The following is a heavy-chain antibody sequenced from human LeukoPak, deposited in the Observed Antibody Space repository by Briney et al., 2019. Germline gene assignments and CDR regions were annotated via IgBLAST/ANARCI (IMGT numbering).Heavy chain of an antibody. V-gene: IGHV3-23*01. J-gene: IGHJ4*02. CDR2: ISGSGSST. D-gene: IGHD6-19*01. CDR3: AKALGAVAGTLDY. Sequence: GGSLRLSCAASGFTFTSYAMNWVRQAPGKGLEWVSTISGSGSSTYYVDSVKGRFTISRDNSKNTLYLQMNSLRAEDTAVYYCAKALGAVAGTLDYWGQGTLVTVSS. CDR1: GFTFTSYA.